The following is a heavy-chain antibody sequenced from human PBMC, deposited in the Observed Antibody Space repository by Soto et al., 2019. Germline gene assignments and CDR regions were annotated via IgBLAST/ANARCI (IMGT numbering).Heavy chain of an antibody. D-gene: IGHD3-16*01. CDR2: IYSDGTT. CDR3: ARESWYVWDY. CDR1: GFTVSTNY. Sequence: EVQLVESGGGLIQPGGSLRLSCAASGFTVSTNYMIWVRQAPGKWLEWVSVIYSDGTTYYADSVKGRFTISRDNSKNTLYLQMTSLRAEDTAVYYCARESWYVWDYWGQGTLVTVSS. J-gene: IGHJ4*02. V-gene: IGHV3-53*01.